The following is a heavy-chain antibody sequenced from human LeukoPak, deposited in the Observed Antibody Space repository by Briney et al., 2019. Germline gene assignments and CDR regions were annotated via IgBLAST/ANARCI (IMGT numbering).Heavy chain of an antibody. CDR2: INHSGST. CDR3: ARGRVVPAARRSWFDP. Sequence: PSETLSLTCSVSGVSIFSYYWDWIRQPPGKGLEWIGEINHSGSTNYNPSLKSRVTISVDTSKNQFSLKLSSVTAADTAVYYCARGRVVPAARRSWFDPWGQGTLVTVSS. CDR1: GVSIFSYY. J-gene: IGHJ5*02. D-gene: IGHD2-2*01. V-gene: IGHV4-34*01.